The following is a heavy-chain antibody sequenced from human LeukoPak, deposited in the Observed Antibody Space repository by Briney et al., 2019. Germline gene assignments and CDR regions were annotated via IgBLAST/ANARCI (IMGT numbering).Heavy chain of an antibody. Sequence: SVTVSFTASGYTFTIYGISWVRQAPGQGLEWMGGIIPIFGTANYAQKFQGRVTITADESTSTAYMELSSLRSEDTAVYYCALYYYDSSGYFSPFDYWGQGTLVTVSS. V-gene: IGHV1-69*13. CDR3: ALYYYDSSGYFSPFDY. D-gene: IGHD3-22*01. J-gene: IGHJ4*02. CDR2: IIPIFGTA. CDR1: GYTFTIYG.